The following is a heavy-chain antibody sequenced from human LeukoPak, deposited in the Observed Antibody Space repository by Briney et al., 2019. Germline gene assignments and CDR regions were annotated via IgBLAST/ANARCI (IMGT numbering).Heavy chain of an antibody. J-gene: IGHJ6*03. CDR1: GGSISSYY. D-gene: IGHD6-6*01. CDR2: FYTSGST. CDR3: ARHQYSSSSAYYYMDV. V-gene: IGHV4-4*09. Sequence: SETLSLTCTVSGGSISSYYWSWIRQPPGKGLEWIGYFYTSGSTNYNPSLKSRVTISVDTSKNQFSLKLSSVTAADTAVYYCARHQYSSSSAYYYMDVWGKGTTVTVSS.